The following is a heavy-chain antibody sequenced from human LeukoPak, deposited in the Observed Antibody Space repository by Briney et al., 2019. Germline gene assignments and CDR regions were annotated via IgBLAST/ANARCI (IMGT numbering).Heavy chain of an antibody. J-gene: IGHJ4*02. CDR1: GFTFTNVW. V-gene: IGHV3-15*01. CDR3: TTDRGSV. CDR2: IKSKSDGETT. Sequence: GGSLRLSCAASGFTFTNVWMSWVRQTPWKGLEWVGRIKSKSDGETTDYAAPVKGRFTITRDDAKTMVYLQMNSLKSEDTAVYYCTTDRGSVWGQGTLVTVSS.